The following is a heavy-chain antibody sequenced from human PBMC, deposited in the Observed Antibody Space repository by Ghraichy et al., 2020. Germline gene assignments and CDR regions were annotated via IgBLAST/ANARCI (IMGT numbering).Heavy chain of an antibody. D-gene: IGHD3-10*01. Sequence: GGSLRLSCAASGFTFNTYAIHWVRQAPGKGLEYVSTISSNGDSTFYSNSVKGRFTISRDNSKNTLYLQMDGLRADDMAVYYCATLWFGANGIDPWGQGTLVTVSS. CDR1: GFTFNTYA. V-gene: IGHV3-64*01. CDR3: ATLWFGANGIDP. J-gene: IGHJ5*02. CDR2: ISSNGDST.